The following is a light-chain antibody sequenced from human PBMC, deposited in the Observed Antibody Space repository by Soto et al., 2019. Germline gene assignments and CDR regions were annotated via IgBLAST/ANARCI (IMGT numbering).Light chain of an antibody. J-gene: IGLJ3*02. CDR2: SSN. CDR3: ATWDDSVSGVV. V-gene: IGLV1-44*01. Sequence: QSALTQPPSASGTPGQRVTISCSGSSSTIGINTVNWYQQFPGTAPKLLIYSSNQRPSGVPDRFSGSKSGTSASLAISGLQSEDEAHYYCATWDDSVSGVVFGGGTQLTVL. CDR1: SSTIGINT.